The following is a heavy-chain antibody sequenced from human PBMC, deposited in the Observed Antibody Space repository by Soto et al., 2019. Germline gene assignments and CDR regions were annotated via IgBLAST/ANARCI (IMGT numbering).Heavy chain of an antibody. Sequence: LLVQSGAEVKKPGSSLKVSCKASGGPFSNIGISWVRQAPGQGLEWVGGIIAIYGAGDYAPKFQGRVSISADDSPGTGVLAVYSLRSEDTAVYYCARGGIGETAEKVYENYYYGMDVWGQGTTVIIS. D-gene: IGHD2-8*01. CDR3: ARGGIGETAEKVYENYYYGMDV. CDR1: GGPFSNIG. V-gene: IGHV1-69*01. CDR2: IIAIYGAG. J-gene: IGHJ6*02.